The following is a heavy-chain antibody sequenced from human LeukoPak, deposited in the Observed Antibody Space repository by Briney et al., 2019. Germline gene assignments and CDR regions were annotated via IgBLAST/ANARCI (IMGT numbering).Heavy chain of an antibody. J-gene: IGHJ4*02. CDR3: ARARLGRCTNGICRYFDY. CDR1: GEPFTGYY. D-gene: IGHD2-8*01. V-gene: IGHV4-34*01. Sequence: PSETLSLTCAVHGEPFTGYYWSWIRQSPERGLEWFGEIHHSGSTNYNPSLKRPVTLSVDASRNEVSLKVDSVTAADTAVYFCARARLGRCTNGICRYFDYWGQGSVVTVSS. CDR2: IHHSGST.